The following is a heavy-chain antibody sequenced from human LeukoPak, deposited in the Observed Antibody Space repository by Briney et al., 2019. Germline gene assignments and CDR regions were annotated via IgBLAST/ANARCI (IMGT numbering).Heavy chain of an antibody. CDR3: ARDPDSSWYRFDY. D-gene: IGHD6-13*01. CDR2: IYYSGST. J-gene: IGHJ4*02. Sequence: SETLSLTCTVSGGSISSYYWSWIRQPPGKGLEWIGYIYYSGSTNYNPSLKSRVTISVDTSKNQFSLKLSSVTAADTAVYYCARDPDSSWYRFDYWGQGTLVTVSS. V-gene: IGHV4-59*01. CDR1: GGSISSYY.